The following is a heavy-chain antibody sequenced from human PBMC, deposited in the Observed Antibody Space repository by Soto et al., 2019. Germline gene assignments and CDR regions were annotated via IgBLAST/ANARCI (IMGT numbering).Heavy chain of an antibody. V-gene: IGHV3-23*01. Sequence: PGGSLRLSCAASGFTFSSYAMSWVRQAPGKGLEWVSAISGSGGSTYYADSVKGRFTISRDNSKNTLYLQMNSLRAEDTAVYYCAKDLDSSGRPSSYYGMDVWGQGTTVTVSS. CDR2: ISGSGGST. D-gene: IGHD6-19*01. CDR1: GFTFSSYA. CDR3: AKDLDSSGRPSSYYGMDV. J-gene: IGHJ6*02.